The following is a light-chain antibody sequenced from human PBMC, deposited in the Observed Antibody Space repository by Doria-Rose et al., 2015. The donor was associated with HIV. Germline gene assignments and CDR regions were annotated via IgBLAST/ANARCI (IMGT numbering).Light chain of an antibody. Sequence: QPVLTQSASLSGSPGQPITISCKGTSSDLSGYNSVSWYQQYPGRAPKVIIYDVIRRPSDVSYRFSASKSGNTASLTISGLQPEDEAYYYCNSYTASGHVVFGGGTKLTVL. CDR3: NSYTASGHVV. J-gene: IGLJ2*01. CDR1: SSDLSGYNS. V-gene: IGLV2-14*03. CDR2: DVI.